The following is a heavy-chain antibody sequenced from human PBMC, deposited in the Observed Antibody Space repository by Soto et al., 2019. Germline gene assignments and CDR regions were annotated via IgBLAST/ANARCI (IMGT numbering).Heavy chain of an antibody. J-gene: IGHJ6*02. CDR2: INHSGST. D-gene: IGHD3-3*01. V-gene: IGHV4-34*01. Sequence: SETLSLTCAVYGGSFSGYYWSWIRQPPGKGLEWIGEINHSGSTNYNPSLKSRVTISVDTSKNQFSLKLSSVTAADTAVYYCARGSTIFGVVRYYYGMDVWGQGTTVTVSS. CDR1: GGSFSGYY. CDR3: ARGSTIFGVVRYYYGMDV.